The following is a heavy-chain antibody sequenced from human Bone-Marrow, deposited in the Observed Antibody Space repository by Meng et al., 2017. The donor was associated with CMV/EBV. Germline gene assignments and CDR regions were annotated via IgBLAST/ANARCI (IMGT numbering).Heavy chain of an antibody. J-gene: IGHJ4*02. CDR3: AKGDLWFGELFYYFDY. CDR2: ISSSSSYI. V-gene: IGHV3-21*04. Sequence: GESLKISCAASGFTFSSYSMNWVRQAPGKGLEWVSSISSSSSYIYYADSVKGRFTISRDNSKNTLYLQMNSLRAEDTAVYYCAKGDLWFGELFYYFDYWGQGTLVTVSS. D-gene: IGHD3-10*01. CDR1: GFTFSSYS.